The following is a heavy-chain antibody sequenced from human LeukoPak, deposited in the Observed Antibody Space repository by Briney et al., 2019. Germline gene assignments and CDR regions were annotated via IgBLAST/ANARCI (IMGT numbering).Heavy chain of an antibody. CDR3: ARAQLAAAGPNDY. D-gene: IGHD6-13*01. CDR1: GFTVSSNY. V-gene: IGHV3-66*02. J-gene: IGHJ4*02. CDR2: IYSGGST. Sequence: GGSLRLSCAASGFTVSSNYMSWVRQAPGKGLEWVSVIYSGGSTYYADSVKGRFTISRDNSKNTLYLQMNSLRAEDTAVYYCARAQLAAAGPNDYWGQGTLVTVS.